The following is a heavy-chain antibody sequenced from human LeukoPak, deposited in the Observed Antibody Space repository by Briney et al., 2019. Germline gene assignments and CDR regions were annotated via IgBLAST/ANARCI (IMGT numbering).Heavy chain of an antibody. CDR2: INPNSGGT. J-gene: IGHJ4*02. V-gene: IGHV1-2*02. D-gene: IGHD3-22*01. CDR3: ARDGAYHDSSGSYYGVGDDY. Sequence: ASVKVSCKTSGYTFTGYYMYWVRQAPGQGLEWMGWINPNSGGTKYAQKFQGRVTMTRDTSISTAYMELSRLRSDDTAVYYCARDGAYHDSSGSYYGVGDDYWGQGTLVTVSS. CDR1: GYTFTGYY.